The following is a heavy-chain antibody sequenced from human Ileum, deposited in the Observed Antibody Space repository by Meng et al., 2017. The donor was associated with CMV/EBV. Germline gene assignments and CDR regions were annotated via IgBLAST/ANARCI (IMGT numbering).Heavy chain of an antibody. CDR1: GGALSGYY. V-gene: IGHV4-34*01. D-gene: IGHD2-15*01. J-gene: IGHJ4*02. CDR3: ARGQSFCRGGWCQTFFDY. CDR2: IYHTGTT. Sequence: QVQLQQWGAGLLKPSETLSLTCAVYGGALSGYYWNFIRQAPGKGLEWIGEIYHTGTTHYSASLKSRVIISIDTSKNQFSLKLTSMAAADTAVYYCARGQSFCRGGWCQTFFDYWGRGTLVTVSS.